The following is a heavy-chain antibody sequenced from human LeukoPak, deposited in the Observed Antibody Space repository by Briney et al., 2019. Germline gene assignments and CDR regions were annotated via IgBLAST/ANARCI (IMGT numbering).Heavy chain of an antibody. Sequence: GGSLRLSCAASGFTFNTYSMNWVRQAPGKGLEWVSSISGSSSYIYYADSVKGRFSISRDNAKNSLYLQMNSLRAEDTAVYYCARDLLGWELHYFDYWGQGTLVTVSS. V-gene: IGHV3-21*01. CDR2: ISGSSSYI. D-gene: IGHD1-26*01. CDR1: GFTFNTYS. CDR3: ARDLLGWELHYFDY. J-gene: IGHJ4*02.